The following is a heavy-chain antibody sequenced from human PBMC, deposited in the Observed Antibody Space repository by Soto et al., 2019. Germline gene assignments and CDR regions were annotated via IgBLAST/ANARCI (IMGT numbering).Heavy chain of an antibody. J-gene: IGHJ5*02. V-gene: IGHV1-3*01. D-gene: IGHD2-8*01. CDR1: GYIFTNYA. CDR2: INGGNGNT. Sequence: ASVKVSCKASGYIFTNYAIHWVRQAPGQRLEWMGRINGGNGNTEYSEKLQGRVTMTRDKSASTAYMELSSLRSEDSAIYYCASSYGTSSTSNWFDPWGQGTVVTV. CDR3: ASSYGTSSTSNWFDP.